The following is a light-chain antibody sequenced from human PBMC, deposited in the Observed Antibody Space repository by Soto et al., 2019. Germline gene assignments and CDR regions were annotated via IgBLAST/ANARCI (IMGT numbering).Light chain of an antibody. CDR3: QQRSNWPPFT. CDR1: QSVSSY. CDR2: DAS. J-gene: IGKJ3*01. Sequence: EIVLTQSPATLSLSPGERATLSCSASQSVSSYLAWYQQKPGQAPRLLIYDASNRATGIPARFSGSGSGTDFTLPISSLEPEDFAVYYCQQRSNWPPFTFGPGTKVDIK. V-gene: IGKV3-11*01.